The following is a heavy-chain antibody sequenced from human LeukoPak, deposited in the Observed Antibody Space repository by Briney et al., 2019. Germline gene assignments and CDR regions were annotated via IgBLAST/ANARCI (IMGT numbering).Heavy chain of an antibody. CDR3: ARGRGYRDYDRPLDY. J-gene: IGHJ4*02. CDR1: GFTVSSNY. D-gene: IGHD5-12*01. Sequence: GGSLRLPCAASGFTVSSNYMNWVRQAPGKGLEWVSVITSGGNTYYADSVKGRFTTSRDNSKNTLYVQMNSLRAEDTAIYYCARGRGYRDYDRPLDYWGQGTLVTVSS. CDR2: ITSGGNT. V-gene: IGHV3-53*01.